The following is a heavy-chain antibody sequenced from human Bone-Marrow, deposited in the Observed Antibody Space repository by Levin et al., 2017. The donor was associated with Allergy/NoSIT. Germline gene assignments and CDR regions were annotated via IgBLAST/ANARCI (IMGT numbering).Heavy chain of an antibody. CDR2: INEDGRTT. D-gene: IGHD3-16*01. CDR1: GFTFRNYW. CDR3: TRELGGEFGY. Sequence: HPGGSLRLSCAASGFTFRNYWMHWVRQVPGKGLVWVSRINEDGRTTNYADSVKGRFTISRDNARNTLHLQMNSLRAEDTAVYYCTRELGGEFGYWGQGTLVTVSS. J-gene: IGHJ4*02. V-gene: IGHV3-74*01.